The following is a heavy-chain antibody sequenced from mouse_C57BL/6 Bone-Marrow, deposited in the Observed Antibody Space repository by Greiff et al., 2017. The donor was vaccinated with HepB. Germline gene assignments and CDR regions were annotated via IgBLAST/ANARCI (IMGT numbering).Heavy chain of an antibody. J-gene: IGHJ3*01. CDR2: IDPSDSET. CDR3: ARSNDYDPWFAY. V-gene: IGHV1-52*01. D-gene: IGHD2-4*01. CDR1: GYTFTSYW. Sequence: VQLQQPGAELVRPGSSVKLSCKASGYTFTSYWMHWVKQRPIQGLEWIGNIDPSDSETHYNQKFKDKATLTVDKSSSTAYMQLSSLTSEDSAVYYCARSNDYDPWFAYWGQGTLVTVSA.